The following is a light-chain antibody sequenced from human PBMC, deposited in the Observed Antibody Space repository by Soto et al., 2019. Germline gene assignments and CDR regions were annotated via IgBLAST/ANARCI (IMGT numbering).Light chain of an antibody. CDR1: QTISNNY. Sequence: EIVLTQSPGTLTLSPGESAALSCRASQTISNNYLVWDRQKPGQAPRLLIYAVSSSAAGIPDRFSGSGSGKDFALTITRLEPEDDAVYYCQQHSNTPWTFGQGTRVEI. J-gene: IGKJ1*01. CDR2: AVS. V-gene: IGKV3D-20*02. CDR3: QQHSNTPWT.